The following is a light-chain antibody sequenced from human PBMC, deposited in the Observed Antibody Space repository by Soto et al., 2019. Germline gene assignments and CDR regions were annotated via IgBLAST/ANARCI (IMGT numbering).Light chain of an antibody. J-gene: IGLJ2*01. CDR1: SSDVGSYNL. CDR3: CSYAGSSTPYVV. V-gene: IGLV2-23*01. Sequence: QSVLTQPASVSGSPGQSITISCTGTSSDVGSYNLVSWYQQHPGKAPKLMIYEGSKRPSGVSNRFSGSKSGNTASLTLSGIQPEDEADYYCCSYAGSSTPYVVFGGGTKLTVL. CDR2: EGS.